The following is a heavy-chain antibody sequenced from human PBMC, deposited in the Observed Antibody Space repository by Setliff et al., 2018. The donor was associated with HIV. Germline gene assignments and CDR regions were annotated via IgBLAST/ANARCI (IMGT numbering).Heavy chain of an antibody. D-gene: IGHD3-16*01. Sequence: PSETLSLTCTVSGGSISSSSYYWGWIRQPPGKGLEWIGSIYYSGTTYYNPSLKSRLTISVDTSKNQFSLKVNSVTSADTAMYYCARSGWTNYVVSPPSAMDVWGQGTTVTVSS. J-gene: IGHJ6*02. CDR1: GGSISSSSYY. CDR2: IYYSGTT. V-gene: IGHV4-39*07. CDR3: ARSGWTNYVVSPPSAMDV.